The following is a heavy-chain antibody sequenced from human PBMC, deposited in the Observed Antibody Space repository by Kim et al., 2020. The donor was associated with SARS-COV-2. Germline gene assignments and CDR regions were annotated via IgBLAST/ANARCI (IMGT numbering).Heavy chain of an antibody. CDR2: IYYTGTA. V-gene: IGHV4-39*01. D-gene: IGHD2-15*01. J-gene: IGHJ4*02. CDR1: GGSLSSSSYY. CDR3: AREESGAAGSEY. Sequence: SETLSLTCTVSGGSLSSSSYYWGWIRQPPGKGLEWLASIYYTGTAYYYPSLKSRLTISVDTSKNQFSLRLTSVTAADTAAYYCAREESGAAGSEYWGQGT.